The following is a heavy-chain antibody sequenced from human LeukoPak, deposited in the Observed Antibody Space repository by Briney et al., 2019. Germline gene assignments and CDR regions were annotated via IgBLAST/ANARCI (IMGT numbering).Heavy chain of an antibody. CDR2: ISSSSSYI. J-gene: IGHJ4*02. Sequence: PGGSLRLSCAASGFTFSSYSMNWVRQAPGKGLEWVSSISSSSSYIYYADSVKGRFTISRDNAKNSLYLQMNSLRAEDTAVYYCARDRASAQYYDILTGFDYWGQGTLVTVSS. CDR1: GFTFSSYS. D-gene: IGHD3-9*01. V-gene: IGHV3-21*01. CDR3: ARDRASAQYYDILTGFDY.